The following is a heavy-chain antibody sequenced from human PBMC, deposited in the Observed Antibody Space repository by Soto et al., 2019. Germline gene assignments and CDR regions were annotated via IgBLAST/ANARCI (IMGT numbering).Heavy chain of an antibody. D-gene: IGHD1-26*01. Sequence: GRSLRLSCTDSGSTFSSHSVNWVRQAPGKGLEWVSSISPGSRYIHYADSLKGRFTISRDYAKNSLYLEMNSLRAEDTAVYYCAQSKVGATSNYFDYWGQGTLVTVSS. CDR3: AQSKVGATSNYFDY. CDR1: GSTFSSHS. V-gene: IGHV3-21*04. J-gene: IGHJ4*02. CDR2: ISPGSRYI.